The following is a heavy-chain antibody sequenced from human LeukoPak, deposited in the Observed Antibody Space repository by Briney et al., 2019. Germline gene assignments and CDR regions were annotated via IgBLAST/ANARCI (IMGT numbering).Heavy chain of an antibody. J-gene: IGHJ5*02. CDR1: DGSVSSSSYY. V-gene: IGHV4-39*01. CDR2: IYYSGHT. D-gene: IGHD2-15*01. CDR3: ARRQTVATDWFDP. Sequence: SETLSLTCTVSDGSVSSSSYYWGWIRQPPGKGLEWIGSIYYSGHTYYNPSLKSRVTISVDTSKNQFFLKLSSVTAADTAVYYCARRQTVATDWFDPWGQGTLVTVSS.